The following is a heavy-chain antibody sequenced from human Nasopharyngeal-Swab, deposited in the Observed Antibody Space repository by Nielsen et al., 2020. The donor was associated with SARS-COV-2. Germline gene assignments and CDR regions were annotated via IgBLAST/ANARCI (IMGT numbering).Heavy chain of an antibody. Sequence: WGRQATGQGLEWMGWISAYNGNTNYAQKLQGRVTMTTDTSTSTAYMELSSLRSDDTAVYYCARGSLWFGDLVGYYGMDVWGQGTTVTVSS. CDR2: ISAYNGNT. D-gene: IGHD3-10*01. J-gene: IGHJ6*02. CDR3: ARGSLWFGDLVGYYGMDV. V-gene: IGHV1-18*01.